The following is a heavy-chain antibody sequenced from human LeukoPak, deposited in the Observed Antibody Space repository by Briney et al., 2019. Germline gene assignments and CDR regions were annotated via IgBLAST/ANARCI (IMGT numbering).Heavy chain of an antibody. V-gene: IGHV3-21*01. Sequence: TGGSLRLSCAASGFTFSSYSMNWVRQAPGKGLEWVSSISSSSSYIYYADSVKGRFTISRDNDKNSLYLQMNSLRAEDTAVYYCARGPGYCSSGSCSYFDYWGQGTLVTVSS. CDR1: GFTFSSYS. D-gene: IGHD2-15*01. J-gene: IGHJ4*02. CDR2: ISSSSSYI. CDR3: ARGPGYCSSGSCSYFDY.